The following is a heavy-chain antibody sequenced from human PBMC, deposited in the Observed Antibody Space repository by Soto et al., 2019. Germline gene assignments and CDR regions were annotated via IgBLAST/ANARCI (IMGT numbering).Heavy chain of an antibody. Sequence: PSETLSLTCTVSGGSVSNFYWNWIRQSAGKGLEWIGRLYSSGSTNYNPSLRSRVTMSVDTSKNQFSLKLNSVTAADTAVYYCARSSHKESWFDPWGQGTLVTVS. CDR1: GGSVSNFY. J-gene: IGHJ5*02. D-gene: IGHD6-13*01. V-gene: IGHV4-4*07. CDR3: ARSSHKESWFDP. CDR2: LYSSGST.